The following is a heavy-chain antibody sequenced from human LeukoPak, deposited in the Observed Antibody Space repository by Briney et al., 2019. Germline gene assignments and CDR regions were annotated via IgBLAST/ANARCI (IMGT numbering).Heavy chain of an antibody. Sequence: SVKVSCKASGGTFSGYAISWVRQAPGQGLEWMGGIIPIFGTANYAQKFQGRVTITADESTSTAYMELSSLRSEDTAVYYCARVRYDFWSGPYYYYYMDVWGKGTTVTVSS. V-gene: IGHV1-69*13. CDR2: IIPIFGTA. CDR1: GGTFSGYA. CDR3: ARVRYDFWSGPYYYYYMDV. D-gene: IGHD3-3*01. J-gene: IGHJ6*03.